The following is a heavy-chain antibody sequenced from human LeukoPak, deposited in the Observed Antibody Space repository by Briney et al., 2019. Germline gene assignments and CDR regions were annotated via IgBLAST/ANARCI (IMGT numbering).Heavy chain of an antibody. CDR3: ARDRTRDCSGGGCYRHYFDY. Sequence: GGSLRLSCAASGFTFSSYAMSWVRQAPGKGLEWVSTISGSGGSTSYADSVRGRFTISRDNSKNTLYLQMNSLRAEDTAMYYCARDRTRDCSGGGCYRHYFDYWGQGTLVTVSS. V-gene: IGHV3-23*01. CDR2: ISGSGGST. CDR1: GFTFSSYA. J-gene: IGHJ4*02. D-gene: IGHD2-15*01.